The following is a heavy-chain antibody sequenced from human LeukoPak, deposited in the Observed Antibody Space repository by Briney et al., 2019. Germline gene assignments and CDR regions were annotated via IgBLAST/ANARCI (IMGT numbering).Heavy chain of an antibody. CDR1: GFSLSTSGVG. J-gene: IGHJ6*03. V-gene: IGHV2-5*02. Sequence: SGPTLVNPTQTLTLTCTFSGFSLSTSGVGVGWIRQPPGKALEWLALIYLDDDKRYNPSLKSRLTITRDTSKNQVVLTMTNMDPVETATDYCAHSCSSSWYSSFYYYYMDVWGKGTTVTVSS. CDR2: IYLDDDK. D-gene: IGHD6-13*01. CDR3: AHSCSSSWYSSFYYYYMDV.